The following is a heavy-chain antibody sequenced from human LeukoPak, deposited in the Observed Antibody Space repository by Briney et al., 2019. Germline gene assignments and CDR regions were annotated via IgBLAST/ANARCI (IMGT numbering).Heavy chain of an antibody. CDR3: ARGSASYGLDY. J-gene: IGHJ4*02. V-gene: IGHV4-34*01. D-gene: IGHD5-18*01. CDR1: GGSFSGYY. CDR2: INHSGST. Sequence: SETLSLTCAVYGGSFSGYYWSWIRQPPGKGLEWIGEINHSGSTNYNPSLKSRVTISVDTSKNQFSLKLSSVTAADTAVYYCARGSASYGLDYWGQGTLVTVSS.